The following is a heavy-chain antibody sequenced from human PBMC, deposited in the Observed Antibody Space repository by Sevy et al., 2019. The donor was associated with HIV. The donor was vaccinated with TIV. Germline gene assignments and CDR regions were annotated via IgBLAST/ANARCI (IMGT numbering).Heavy chain of an antibody. V-gene: IGHV3-53*01. Sequence: GGSLRLSCAASGFTASGYYITWVRQAPGKGLEWVSVLHSGGGTYYADSVKGRFTISRDNSKNTVYLQMNSLRGDDTAIYYCARMRSSGWWVVYAMDAWGQGTTVTVSS. CDR1: GFTASGYY. J-gene: IGHJ6*02. CDR2: LHSGGGT. CDR3: ARMRSSGWWVVYAMDA. D-gene: IGHD6-19*01.